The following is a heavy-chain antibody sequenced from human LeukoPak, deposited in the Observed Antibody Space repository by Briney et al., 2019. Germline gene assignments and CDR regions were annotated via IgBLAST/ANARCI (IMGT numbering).Heavy chain of an antibody. J-gene: IGHJ4*02. V-gene: IGHV4-59*01. CDR2: IYYSGSP. CDR1: GASISSYY. CDR3: ATEVGANYFHY. Sequence: SETLSLTCTVSGASISSYYWSCIRQPPGKGLEWIGYIYYSGSPNYHPSLKHRVTISVDPSKNQFCLKLSSVTAADTAVYYCATEVGANYFHYWGQGTRVTVSS. D-gene: IGHD1-26*01.